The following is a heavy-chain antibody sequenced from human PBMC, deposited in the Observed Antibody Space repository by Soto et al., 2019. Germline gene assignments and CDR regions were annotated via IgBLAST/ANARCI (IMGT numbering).Heavy chain of an antibody. CDR2: IGPSSGNT. CDR1: GYTFTSYT. Sequence: QVQLLQSGGQVKKPGASXKVSCKASGYTFTSYTXXXXXQAPGQGLEWVGWIGPSSGNTDSARNLQGRVTMTTDTSTSTAYMELRSLRSDDTAVYYCARDTGNFFDYWGQGTLVTVSS. CDR3: ARDTGNFFDY. J-gene: IGHJ4*02. V-gene: IGHV1-18*01.